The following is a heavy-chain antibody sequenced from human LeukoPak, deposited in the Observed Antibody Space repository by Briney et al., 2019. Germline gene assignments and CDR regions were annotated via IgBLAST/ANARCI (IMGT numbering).Heavy chain of an antibody. CDR2: INHSGST. CDR1: GGSFSGYS. V-gene: IGHV4-34*01. CDR3: ARAFPDIWGTKYGIDV. Sequence: PSETLSLTCAVYGGSFSGYSWSWIRQPPGKGLEWIGEINHSGSTNYNPSLKSRVTISVDTSKNQFSLKLSSATAADTAGYYCARAFPDIWGTKYGIDVWGQGTTVTVSS. J-gene: IGHJ6*02. D-gene: IGHD3-16*01.